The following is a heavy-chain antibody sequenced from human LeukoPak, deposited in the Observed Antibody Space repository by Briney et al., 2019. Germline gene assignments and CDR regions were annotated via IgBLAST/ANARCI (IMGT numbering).Heavy chain of an antibody. V-gene: IGHV1-46*01. Sequence: ASVTVSFKASGYTFTIYYMHWVRQAPGQGLEWMGIINPSGGSTSYAQKFQGRVTMTRDTSTSTVYMELSSLRSEDTAVYYCARDGAGRYCSGGSCYYFDYWGQGTLVTVSS. CDR2: INPSGGST. D-gene: IGHD2-15*01. CDR3: ARDGAGRYCSGGSCYYFDY. J-gene: IGHJ4*02. CDR1: GYTFTIYY.